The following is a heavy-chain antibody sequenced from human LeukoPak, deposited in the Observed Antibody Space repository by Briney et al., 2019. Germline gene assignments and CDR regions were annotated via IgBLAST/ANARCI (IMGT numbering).Heavy chain of an antibody. V-gene: IGHV3-23*01. CDR1: GFTFSSYG. CDR2: ISGSGGST. Sequence: PGGSLRLSCAASGFTFSSYGMSWVRQAPGKGLEWVSAISGSGGSTYYADSVKGRFTISRDNSKNTLYLQMNSLRAEDTAVYYCAKLPAYITHAYDGNWFDPWGQGTLVTVSS. CDR3: AKLPAYITHAYDGNWFDP. J-gene: IGHJ5*02. D-gene: IGHD3-22*01.